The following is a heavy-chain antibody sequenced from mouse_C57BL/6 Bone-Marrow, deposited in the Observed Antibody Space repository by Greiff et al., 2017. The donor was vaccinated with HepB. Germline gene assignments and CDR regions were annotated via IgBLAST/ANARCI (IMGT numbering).Heavy chain of an antibody. CDR1: GFTFSDYY. Sequence: EVKVEESGGGLVQPGGSLKLSCAASGFTFSDYYMYWVRQTPEKRLEWVAYISNGGGSTYYPDTVKGRFTISRDNAKNTLYLQMSRLKSEDTAMYYCARQLGEAMDYWGQGTSVTVSS. J-gene: IGHJ4*01. CDR2: ISNGGGST. CDR3: ARQLGEAMDY. V-gene: IGHV5-12*01. D-gene: IGHD4-1*01.